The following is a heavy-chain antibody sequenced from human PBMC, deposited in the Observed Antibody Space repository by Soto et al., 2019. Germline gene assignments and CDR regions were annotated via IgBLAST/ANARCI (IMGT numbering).Heavy chain of an antibody. J-gene: IGHJ5*02. CDR1: GGSISSGGYS. Sequence: QLQLQESGSGLVKPSQTLSLTCAVSGGSISSGGYSWSWIRQPPGKGLEWIGYIYHSGSTYYNPAIKSRVTISVDRSKNQFSLKLSSVTAADTAVYYCARDYLGGRFDPWGQGTLVTVSS. CDR2: IYHSGST. D-gene: IGHD2-15*01. CDR3: ARDYLGGRFDP. V-gene: IGHV4-30-2*01.